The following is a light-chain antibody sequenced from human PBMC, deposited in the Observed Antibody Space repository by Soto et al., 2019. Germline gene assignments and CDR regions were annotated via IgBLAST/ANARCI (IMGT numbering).Light chain of an antibody. Sequence: QSALTQPASVSGSPGQSITISCTGTSSDVGGYNYVSWFQQHPGKAPKFMIYGVSNRPSGVSNRFSGSKSGNTASLTISGLQAEDEADYYCVSYTSSIAWVLGNGTKVTVL. CDR3: VSYTSSIAWV. V-gene: IGLV2-14*01. CDR2: GVS. CDR1: SSDVGGYNY. J-gene: IGLJ1*01.